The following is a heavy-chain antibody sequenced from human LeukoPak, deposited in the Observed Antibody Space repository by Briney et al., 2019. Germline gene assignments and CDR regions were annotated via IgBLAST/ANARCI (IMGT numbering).Heavy chain of an antibody. CDR1: GFTFSNFA. Sequence: PGGSLRLSCAASGFTFSNFAMHWVRQAPGKGLEWVAVISYDGSNKYYADSVKGRFTISRDNSKNTLYLQMNSLRAEDTAVYYCASIGGDIAAWGQGTLVTVSS. D-gene: IGHD6-25*01. V-gene: IGHV3-30*04. CDR3: ASIGGDIAA. CDR2: ISYDGSNK. J-gene: IGHJ4*02.